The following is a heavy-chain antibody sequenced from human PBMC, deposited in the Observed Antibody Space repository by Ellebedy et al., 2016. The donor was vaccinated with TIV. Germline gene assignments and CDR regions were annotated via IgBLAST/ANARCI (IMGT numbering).Heavy chain of an antibody. CDR3: ARFSGYDY. V-gene: IGHV3-7*03. CDR1: GFTFSSYW. CDR2: INQDGSEK. J-gene: IGHJ4*02. Sequence: GESLKISCVASGFTFSSYWMNWVRQAPGKGLEWVANINQDGSEKYYVDSVKGRFTISRDNAKNSLCLQMNSLRAEDTAVYYCARFSGYDYWGQGTLVTVSS. D-gene: IGHD5-12*01.